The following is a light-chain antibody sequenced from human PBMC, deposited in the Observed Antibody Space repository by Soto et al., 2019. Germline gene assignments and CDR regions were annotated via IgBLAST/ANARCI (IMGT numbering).Light chain of an antibody. CDR1: QSISYN. J-gene: IGKJ1*01. CDR2: PAS. V-gene: IGKV3-15*01. CDR3: QRNGSPPT. Sequence: EIVMTQSPATLSVSPGERATLSCRASQSISYNLAWYQQKPGQAPRPLIYPASTRATGIPARFSGSGSGTEFTLTISRQEPEDFAVYYCQRNGSPPTFGQGTKVDIK.